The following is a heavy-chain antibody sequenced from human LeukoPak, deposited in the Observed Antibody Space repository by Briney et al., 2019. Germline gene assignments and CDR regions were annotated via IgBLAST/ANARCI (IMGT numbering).Heavy chain of an antibody. V-gene: IGHV1-18*01. CDR2: ISAYNGNT. Sequence: GASVKVSCKSSGYTFTSYGISWVRQAPGQGLEWMGWISAYNGNTNYAQKLQGRVTMTTDTSTGTAYMELRSLRSDDTAVYYCARDPAIGYFDYWGQGTLVTVSS. CDR3: ARDPAIGYFDY. CDR1: GYTFTSYG. J-gene: IGHJ4*02.